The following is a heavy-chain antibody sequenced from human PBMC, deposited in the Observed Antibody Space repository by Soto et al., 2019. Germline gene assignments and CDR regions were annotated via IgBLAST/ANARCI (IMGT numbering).Heavy chain of an antibody. V-gene: IGHV4-31*03. CDR1: GVSISSGGYY. CDR3: VRGAPPDYDFWSTISYFDY. J-gene: IGHJ4*02. D-gene: IGHD3-3*01. Sequence: SETLSLTCTVSGVSISSGGYYWSWIRQHPGKGLEWIGYIYYSGSTYYNPSLKSRVTISVDTSKNQFSLKLSSVTAADTAVYYCVRGAPPDYDFWSTISYFDYWGQGTLVTVSS. CDR2: IYYSGST.